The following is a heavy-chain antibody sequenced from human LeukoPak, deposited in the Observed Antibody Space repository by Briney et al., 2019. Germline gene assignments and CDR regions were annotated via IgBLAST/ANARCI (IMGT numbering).Heavy chain of an antibody. D-gene: IGHD3-22*01. V-gene: IGHV3-7*05. J-gene: IGHJ4*02. CDR1: GFTFSSYY. CDR2: IKQDGSEK. CDR3: AREDDSSGYYNY. Sequence: PGGSLRLSCAASGFTFSSYYMAWFRQAPGKGLEWVDNIKQDGSEKYYVDSVKGRFTISRDNAKNSLFLQLNSLRVEDTAVYYCAREDDSSGYYNYWGQGTLVTVSS.